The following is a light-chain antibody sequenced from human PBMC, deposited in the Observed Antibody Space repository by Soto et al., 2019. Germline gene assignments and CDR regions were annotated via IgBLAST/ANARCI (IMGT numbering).Light chain of an antibody. CDR2: GAS. J-gene: IGKJ1*01. CDR3: QQHGNSPLT. V-gene: IGKV3-20*01. CDR1: QSVSSSY. Sequence: ETVLTQSPATLSLSPGEGATLSCRASQSVSSSYLAWYQQKPGQAPRLLIYGASSRATGIPDRFSGSGSGTDFTLTISRLEPEDFAVYYCQQHGNSPLTFGRGTKVDIK.